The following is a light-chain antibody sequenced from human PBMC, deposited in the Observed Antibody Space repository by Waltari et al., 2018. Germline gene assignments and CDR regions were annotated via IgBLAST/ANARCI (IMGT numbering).Light chain of an antibody. Sequence: DIQMTQSPSSLSASVGDRVTIICRASQSISSYLNWYQQKPGKAPKLLIYAASSLQSGVPSRFSGSGSGTDFTLTISSLQPEDFATYYCQQSYSTLLLTFGGGTKVEIK. CDR2: AAS. CDR1: QSISSY. J-gene: IGKJ4*01. CDR3: QQSYSTLLLT. V-gene: IGKV1-39*01.